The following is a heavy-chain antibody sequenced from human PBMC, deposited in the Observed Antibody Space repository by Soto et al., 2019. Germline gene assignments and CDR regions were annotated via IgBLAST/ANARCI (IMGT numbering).Heavy chain of an antibody. Sequence: EVQLLESGGGLVQPGGSLRLSCAASGFTFSSYAMSWVRQAPGKGLELVSASSGSGGSTYYADSVKGRFTISRDNSKNTLYLQMNSLRAEDTAVYYCAKGRGYCMSTSCYVGSDYWGQGTLVTVSS. D-gene: IGHD2-2*01. V-gene: IGHV3-23*01. J-gene: IGHJ4*02. CDR2: SSGSGGST. CDR1: GFTFSSYA. CDR3: AKGRGYCMSTSCYVGSDY.